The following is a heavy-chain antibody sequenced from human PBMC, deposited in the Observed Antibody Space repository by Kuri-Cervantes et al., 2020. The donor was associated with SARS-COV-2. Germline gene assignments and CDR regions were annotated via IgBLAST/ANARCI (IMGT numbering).Heavy chain of an antibody. CDR2: ISYDGSNK. J-gene: IGHJ5*02. D-gene: IGHD5-12*01. CDR3: ARDASMGGFAP. V-gene: IGHV3-30*03. CDR1: GFTFSSYG. Sequence: GESLKISCAASGFTFSSYGMRWVRQAPGKGLEWVAVISYDGSNKYYADSVKGRFTISRDNSKNTLYLQMNSLRAEDTAVYYCARDASMGGFAPWGQGTLVTRLL.